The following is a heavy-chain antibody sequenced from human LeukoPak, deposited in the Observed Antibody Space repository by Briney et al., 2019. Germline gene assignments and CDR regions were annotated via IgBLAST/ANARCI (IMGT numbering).Heavy chain of an antibody. V-gene: IGHV3-23*01. CDR1: GFTFSNNG. CDR2: ISDGGDTT. J-gene: IGHJ4*02. CDR3: AKTQGFFDH. Sequence: GGSLRLSCAASGFTFSNNGMTWVRQAPGKGMEWVTGISDGGDTTYDAGSVKGRFTVSRDNSTNILYLQMNSLRAEDTAIYYCAKTQGFFDHWGQGSLVTVSS.